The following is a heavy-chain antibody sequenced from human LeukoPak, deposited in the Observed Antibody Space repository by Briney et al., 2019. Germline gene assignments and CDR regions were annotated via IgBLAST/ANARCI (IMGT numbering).Heavy chain of an antibody. J-gene: IGHJ6*01. D-gene: IGHD1-1*01. CDR2: IYYSGST. Sequence: KHSETPCLTCSVSGGSISNYYWSWIGQPPGMGLEWIGNIYYSGSTDYNPSLKSPVTMSVDTSNNQFSLKMSSVTAADTAVYYCARGFSVWTGYFYYYGMDI. V-gene: IGHV4-59*01. CDR1: GGSISNYY. CDR3: ARGFSVWTGYFYYYGMDI.